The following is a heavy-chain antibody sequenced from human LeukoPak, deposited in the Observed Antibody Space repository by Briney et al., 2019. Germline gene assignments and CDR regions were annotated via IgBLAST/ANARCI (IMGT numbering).Heavy chain of an antibody. CDR3: ARDLSYYYYYYMDV. J-gene: IGHJ6*03. Sequence: SETLSLTCTVSGGSISSSSYYWGWIRQPPGKGLEWIGYIYHSGSTYYNPSLKSRVTISVDRSKNQFSLKLSSVTAADTAVYYCARDLSYYYYYYMDVWGKGTTVTVSS. CDR2: IYHSGST. CDR1: GGSISSSSYY. V-gene: IGHV4-30-2*01.